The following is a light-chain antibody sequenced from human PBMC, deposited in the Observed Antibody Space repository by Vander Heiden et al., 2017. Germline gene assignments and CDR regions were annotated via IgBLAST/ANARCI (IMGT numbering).Light chain of an antibody. CDR1: QNISSY. CDR3: QQVDTALRFT. V-gene: IGKV1-39*01. CDR2: AAS. J-gene: IGKJ3*01. Sequence: DIQMTQSPSSLSASVGDRVTITCRASQNISSYLNWYQQKPGKAPKLLIYAASNLPMGVPSRSSGSGHGPDFTLTISSRQPEDFPAYSFQQVDTALRFTFGPGTKVEIK.